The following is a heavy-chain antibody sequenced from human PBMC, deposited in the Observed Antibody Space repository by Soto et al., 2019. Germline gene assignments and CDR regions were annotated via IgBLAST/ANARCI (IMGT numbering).Heavy chain of an antibody. Sequence: GGSLTLSCAASGFTFSSYAMHCVRQAPGKGLEWVAVISYDGINKYYADSVKGRFTISRDNSNNTLYLQMNSLRAEDTAVYYCARVDCGYYSVEWLFDYWGQGTLVTVSS. D-gene: IGHD3-22*01. CDR2: ISYDGINK. CDR1: GFTFSSYA. J-gene: IGHJ4*02. V-gene: IGHV3-30*04. CDR3: ARVDCGYYSVEWLFDY.